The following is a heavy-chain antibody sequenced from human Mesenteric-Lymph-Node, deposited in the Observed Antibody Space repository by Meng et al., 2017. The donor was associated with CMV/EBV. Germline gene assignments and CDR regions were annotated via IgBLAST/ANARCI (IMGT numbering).Heavy chain of an antibody. V-gene: IGHV4-61*08. CDR2: IYGTGIT. Sequence: VLLTTWVQVSVKLSCTLPFLCIVFVGSVTSGAYRWSGIRQSPGKGLEWIGYIYGTGITIYNPSLKSRVTILLETSKNQFSLKLNSVTTADTAVYYCAKSRSSTPGIVDDWGQGTLVTSPQ. J-gene: IGHJ4*02. D-gene: IGHD2/OR15-2a*01. CDR1: VGSVTSGAYR. CDR3: AKSRSSTPGIVDD.